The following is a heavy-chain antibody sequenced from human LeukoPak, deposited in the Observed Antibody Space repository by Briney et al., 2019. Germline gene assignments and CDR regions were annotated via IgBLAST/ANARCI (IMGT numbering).Heavy chain of an antibody. CDR2: IWYDGSNK. D-gene: IGHD3-22*01. V-gene: IGHV3-33*01. J-gene: IGHJ4*02. CDR3: ARDRGYYDSSGPFDY. Sequence: GGSLRLSCAASGFTFSSYGMHWVRQAPGKGLEWVAVIWYDGSNKYYADSVKGRFTISRDNSKNTLYLQMNSLRAEDTAVYYCARDRGYYDSSGPFDYWGQGTLVTVSS. CDR1: GFTFSSYG.